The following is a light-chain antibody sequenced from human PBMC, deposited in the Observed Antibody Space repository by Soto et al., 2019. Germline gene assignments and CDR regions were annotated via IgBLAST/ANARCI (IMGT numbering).Light chain of an antibody. CDR3: QQYGSSPPLT. V-gene: IGKV3-20*01. J-gene: IGKJ4*01. Sequence: DIVLTQSPGTLSLSLVERATLSCRASQSVSSSYLAWYQQKPGQAPRLLIYGASSRATGIPDRFSGSGSGTDFTLTISRLEPEDFAVYYCQQYGSSPPLTFGGGTKVDIK. CDR2: GAS. CDR1: QSVSSSY.